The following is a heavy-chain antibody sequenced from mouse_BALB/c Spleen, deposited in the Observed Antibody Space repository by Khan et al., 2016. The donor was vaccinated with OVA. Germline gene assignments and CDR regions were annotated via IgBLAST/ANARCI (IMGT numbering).Heavy chain of an antibody. J-gene: IGHJ2*01. CDR3: ERDRIDY. Sequence: VQLQESGAELAKPGASVKMSCKASGYTFTTYWMHWVQQRPGQGLEWIGYINPTSGYTDYNQKFKDKATLTADKSSSTAYMQLSSLTSDDSAVYYCERDRIDYWGQGTTRTVSS. V-gene: IGHV1-7*01. CDR2: INPTSGYT. CDR1: GYTFTTYW.